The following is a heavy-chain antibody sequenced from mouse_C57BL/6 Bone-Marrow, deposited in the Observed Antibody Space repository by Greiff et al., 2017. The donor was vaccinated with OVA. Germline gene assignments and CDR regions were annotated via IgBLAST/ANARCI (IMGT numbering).Heavy chain of an antibody. V-gene: IGHV5-17*01. J-gene: IGHJ3*01. D-gene: IGHD1-1*01. Sequence: EVQLVESGGGLVKPGGSLKLSCAASGFTFSDYGMHWVRQAPEKGLEWVAYISSGSSTIYYADTVKGRFTISRDNAKNTLFLQMTSLRSEDTAMYYCAIYYYGSPFAYWGQGTLVTVSA. CDR1: GFTFSDYG. CDR3: AIYYYGSPFAY. CDR2: ISSGSSTI.